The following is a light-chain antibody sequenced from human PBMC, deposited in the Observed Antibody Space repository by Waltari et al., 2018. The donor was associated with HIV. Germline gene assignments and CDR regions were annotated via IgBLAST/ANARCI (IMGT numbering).Light chain of an antibody. V-gene: IGLV2-8*01. CDR2: EVS. CDR3: SSYAGSNNLL. Sequence: QSALTQPPSASGSPGPSVTIPCPGTSSDVGGYNYVSWYQQHPGKAPKLMIYEVSKRPSGVPDRFSGSKSGNTASLTVSGLQAEDEADYYCSSYAGSNNLLFGGGTKLTVL. CDR1: SSDVGGYNY. J-gene: IGLJ2*01.